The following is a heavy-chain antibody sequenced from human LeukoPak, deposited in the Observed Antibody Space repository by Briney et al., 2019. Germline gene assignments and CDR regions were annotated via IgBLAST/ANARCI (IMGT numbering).Heavy chain of an antibody. CDR1: GGSFSGYY. V-gene: IGHV4-34*01. CDR2: INHSGST. D-gene: IGHD2-21*02. J-gene: IGHJ4*02. CDR3: AAQGGHIVVVTAPYYFDY. Sequence: SETLSLTCAVYGGSFSGYYWSWIRQPPGKGLEWIGEINHSGSTNYNPSLKSRVTISVDKSKNQFSLKLSSVTAADTAVYYCAAQGGHIVVVTAPYYFDYWGQGTLVTVSS.